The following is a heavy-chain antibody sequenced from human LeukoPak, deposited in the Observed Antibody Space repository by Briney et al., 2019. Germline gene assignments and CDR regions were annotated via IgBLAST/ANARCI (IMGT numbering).Heavy chain of an antibody. CDR2: INQDGSAK. J-gene: IGHJ4*02. CDR1: GFTFSTYW. CDR3: ARSGATTEYFDY. V-gene: IGHV3-7*01. Sequence: PRGSLRPSCAASGFTFSTYWMSWVRQAPGRGLEWVANINQDGSAKFYGDSVKARFTISRDNAKKSLYLQMNSLSAEDTAVYYCARSGATTEYFDYWGQGTLVTVSS. D-gene: IGHD1-26*01.